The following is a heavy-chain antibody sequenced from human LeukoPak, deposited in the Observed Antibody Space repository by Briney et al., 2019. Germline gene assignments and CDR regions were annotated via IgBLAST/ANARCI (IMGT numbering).Heavy chain of an antibody. J-gene: IGHJ4*02. CDR2: IWSSGSGI. D-gene: IGHD7-27*01. Sequence: GGSLRLSCAGSRLSWSSYSVKWGRQGPGKGLEWVSHIWSSGSGIWYADSGTGRFTISRDSAKKSLYLQMNSLRVEDTAVYYCVSDRDWGFDYWGQGTLVTVSS. V-gene: IGHV3-48*01. CDR3: VSDRDWGFDY. CDR1: RLSWSSYS.